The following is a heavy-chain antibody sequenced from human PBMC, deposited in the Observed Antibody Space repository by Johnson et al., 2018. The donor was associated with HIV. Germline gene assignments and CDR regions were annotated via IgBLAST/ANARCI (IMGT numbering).Heavy chain of an antibody. Sequence: VQLVESGGGLVRPGGSLRLSCAAPKFTFSKSYITWVRQAPGKGLEWVSAISGSGDSTYYADSVKGRFTISRDNSKNTLYLQMNSLRAEDTAVYYCAKVAGDYGGNSELDAFDIWGQGTMVTVSS. CDR1: KFTFSKSY. J-gene: IGHJ3*02. D-gene: IGHD4-23*01. CDR2: ISGSGDST. CDR3: AKVAGDYGGNSELDAFDI. V-gene: IGHV3-23*04.